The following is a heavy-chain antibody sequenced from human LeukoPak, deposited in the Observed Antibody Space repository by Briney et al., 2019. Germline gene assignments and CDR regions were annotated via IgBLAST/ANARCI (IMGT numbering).Heavy chain of an antibody. J-gene: IGHJ5*02. CDR1: GFTFSSYA. CDR2: ISYDGSNK. Sequence: GGSLRLSCAASGFTFSSYAMHWVRQAPGKGLEWVAVISYDGSNKYYADSVKGRFTISRDNAKNSLYLQMNSLRAEDTAVYYCARDLGSSSWYGRDNWFDPWGQGTLVTVSS. CDR3: ARDLGSSSWYGRDNWFDP. V-gene: IGHV3-30*04. D-gene: IGHD6-13*01.